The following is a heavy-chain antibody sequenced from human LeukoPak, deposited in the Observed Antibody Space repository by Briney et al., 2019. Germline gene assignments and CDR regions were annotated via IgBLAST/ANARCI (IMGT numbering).Heavy chain of an antibody. Sequence: SVKVSCKASGGAFSSYVISWVRQAPGQGLEWMGGIIPIFGTANYAQKFQGRVTITTDESTSTAYMELSSPRSEDTAVYYCVRRRRTTYGDYWGQGTLVTVSS. CDR2: IIPIFGTA. D-gene: IGHD2/OR15-2a*01. J-gene: IGHJ4*02. V-gene: IGHV1-69*05. CDR1: GGAFSSYV. CDR3: VRRRRTTYGDY.